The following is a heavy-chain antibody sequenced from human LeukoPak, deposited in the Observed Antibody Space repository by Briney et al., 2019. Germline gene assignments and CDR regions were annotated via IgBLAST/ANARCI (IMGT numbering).Heavy chain of an antibody. CDR3: SKGAMSSAWGNWFDS. J-gene: IGHJ5*01. CDR2: IYYSGST. V-gene: IGHV4-39*07. D-gene: IGHD6-19*01. CDR1: GGSISSSSYY. Sequence: SETLSLTCTVSGGSISSSSYYWGWIRQPPGKGLEWIGSIYYSGSTYYNPSLKSRVTISADTSKNQFSLKLSSVTAADTAVYYCSKGAMSSAWGNWFDSWGLGTLLTVSS.